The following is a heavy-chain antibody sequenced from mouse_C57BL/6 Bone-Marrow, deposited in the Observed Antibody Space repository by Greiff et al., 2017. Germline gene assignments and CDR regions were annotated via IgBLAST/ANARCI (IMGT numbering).Heavy chain of an antibody. CDR2: IDPSDSHT. CDR1: GYTFTSYW. D-gene: IGHD4-1*01. V-gene: IGHV1-69*01. J-gene: IGHJ4*01. CDR3: ARKGGTGAMDY. Sequence: VQLQQPGAELVMPGASVKLSCKASGYTFTSYWMHWVKQRPGQGLEWIGEIDPSDSHTNYNQKFKGKSTLTVDKSSSTAYMQLSSLTSEDSAVYYCARKGGTGAMDYWGQGTSVTVSS.